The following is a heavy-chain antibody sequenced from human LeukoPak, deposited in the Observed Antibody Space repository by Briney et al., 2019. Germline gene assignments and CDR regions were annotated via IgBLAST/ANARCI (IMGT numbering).Heavy chain of an antibody. CDR3: ARDLESYYDSSGYYGQSSWFDP. Sequence: SETLSLTCAVSNYPITSDYYWVWIRQPPGQGLEWIGQIFHSGIAHYNPSLKSRVTISVDTSKNQFSLKLSSVTAADTAVYYCARDLESYYDSSGYYGQSSWFDPWGQGTLVTVS. J-gene: IGHJ5*02. D-gene: IGHD3-22*01. CDR1: NYPITSDYY. CDR2: IFHSGIA. V-gene: IGHV4-38-2*02.